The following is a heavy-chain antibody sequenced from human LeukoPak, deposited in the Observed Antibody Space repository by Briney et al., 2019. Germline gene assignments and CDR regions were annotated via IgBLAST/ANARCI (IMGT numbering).Heavy chain of an antibody. Sequence: GESLKISCKGSGYSFTSYWIGWVRQMPGKGLEWMGIIYPGDSDTRYSPSFQGQVTISADKSISTAYLQWSSLKASDTAMYYCARRGRSIAAAGTSGWFDPWGQGTLVTVSS. CDR2: IYPGDSDT. V-gene: IGHV5-51*01. D-gene: IGHD6-13*01. CDR1: GYSFTSYW. CDR3: ARRGRSIAAAGTSGWFDP. J-gene: IGHJ5*02.